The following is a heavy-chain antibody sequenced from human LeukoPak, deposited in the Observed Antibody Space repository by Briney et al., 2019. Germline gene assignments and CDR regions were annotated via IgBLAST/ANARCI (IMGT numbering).Heavy chain of an antibody. CDR3: ARDRDYYDSSGYYGHYFDY. CDR2: IYYSGST. Sequence: SETLSLTCTVSGGSISSYYWSWIRQPPGKGLEWIGYIYYSGSTNYNPSLKSRVTISVATSKNQFSLKLSSVTAADTAVYYCARDRDYYDSSGYYGHYFDYWGQGTLVTVSS. J-gene: IGHJ4*02. CDR1: GGSISSYY. D-gene: IGHD3-22*01. V-gene: IGHV4-59*01.